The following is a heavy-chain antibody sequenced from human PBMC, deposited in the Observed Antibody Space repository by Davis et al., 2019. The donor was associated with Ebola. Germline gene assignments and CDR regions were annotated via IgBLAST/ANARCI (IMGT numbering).Heavy chain of an antibody. D-gene: IGHD3-9*01. CDR2: INHSGST. V-gene: IGHV4-34*01. CDR3: ARVGVLRYFDWSSRRTGYFDY. J-gene: IGHJ4*02. CDR1: GGSFSGYY. Sequence: PSETLSLTCAVYGGSFSGYYWSWIRQPPGKGLEWIGEINHSGSTNYNPSLKSRVTISVDTSKNQFSLKLSSVTAADTAVYYCARVGVLRYFDWSSRRTGYFDYWGQGTLVTVSS.